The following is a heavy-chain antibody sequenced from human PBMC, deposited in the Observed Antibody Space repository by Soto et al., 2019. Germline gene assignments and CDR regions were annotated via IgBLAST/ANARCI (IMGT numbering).Heavy chain of an antibody. Sequence: EVQLVESGGGLVQPGRSLRLSCAASGFTFDDYAMHWVRQAPGKGLEWVSGISWNSGTIVYADSEKGRFTISRDNAKNXLXXQMNRLRGEDTALYYCAKDMRGGSSSSRYYYGLDVWGQGTTVTVSS. D-gene: IGHD6-13*01. J-gene: IGHJ6*02. CDR2: ISWNSGTI. V-gene: IGHV3-9*01. CDR3: AKDMRGGSSSSRYYYGLDV. CDR1: GFTFDDYA.